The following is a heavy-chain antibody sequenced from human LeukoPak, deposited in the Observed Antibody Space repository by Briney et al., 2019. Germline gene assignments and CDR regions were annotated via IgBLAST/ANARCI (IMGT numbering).Heavy chain of an antibody. Sequence: PGGSLRLSCAASGFTFSDYYMSWVRQAPVKGLEWVSYISSSSSYTNYADSVKGRFTISRDNAKNSLYLQMNSLRAEDTAVYYCATRRQQLVMNYYGMDVWGQGTTVTVSS. CDR3: ATRRQQLVMNYYGMDV. V-gene: IGHV3-11*06. CDR1: GFTFSDYY. J-gene: IGHJ6*02. CDR2: ISSSSSYT. D-gene: IGHD6-13*01.